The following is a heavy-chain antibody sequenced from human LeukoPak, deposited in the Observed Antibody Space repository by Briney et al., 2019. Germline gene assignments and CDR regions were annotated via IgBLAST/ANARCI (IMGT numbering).Heavy chain of an antibody. CDR1: GFSFSTYV. J-gene: IGHJ4*02. Sequence: RGSLRLSCAASGFSFSTYVMSWVRQAPGKGLEWVSGISGSAGTTYYADSVKGRFTISRDNSKNTLYLQMNSLRAEDTAVYYCAKDQTVGDGHIDFEYWGQGTLVTVSS. D-gene: IGHD5-24*01. CDR2: ISGSAGTT. V-gene: IGHV3-23*01. CDR3: AKDQTVGDGHIDFEY.